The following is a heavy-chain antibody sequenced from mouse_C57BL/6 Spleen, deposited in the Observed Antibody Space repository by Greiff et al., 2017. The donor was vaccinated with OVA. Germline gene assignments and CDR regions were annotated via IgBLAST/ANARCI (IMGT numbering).Heavy chain of an antibody. CDR3: AREHWYFDV. V-gene: IGHV3-1*01. J-gene: IGHJ1*03. Sequence: EVQLQQSGPGMVKPSQSLSLTCTVTGYSITSGYDWHWIRHFPGNKLEWMGYISYSGSTNYNPSLKSRISITHDTSKNHFFLKLNSVTTEDTATYYCAREHWYFDVWGTGTTVTVSS. CDR2: ISYSGST. CDR1: GYSITSGYD.